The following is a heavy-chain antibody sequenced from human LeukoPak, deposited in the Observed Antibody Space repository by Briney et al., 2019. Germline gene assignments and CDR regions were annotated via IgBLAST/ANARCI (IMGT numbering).Heavy chain of an antibody. Sequence: SETLSLTWTVSGCSISGYHWSWIRQAAGEGLEWIGRMSSTGSSDYSPSLKSRVSMSVDTSRNQFSLNLSSVTAADTAVYYCARDLDSYSKSDGFDMWGQGTKVTVSS. CDR2: MSSTGSS. V-gene: IGHV4-4*07. CDR1: GCSISGYH. D-gene: IGHD5-18*01. CDR3: ARDLDSYSKSDGFDM. J-gene: IGHJ3*02.